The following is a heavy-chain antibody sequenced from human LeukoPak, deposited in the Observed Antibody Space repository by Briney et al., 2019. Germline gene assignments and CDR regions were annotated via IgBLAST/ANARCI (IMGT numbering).Heavy chain of an antibody. CDR3: AEGRAYYYGSGYFDY. Sequence: GGSLRLSCAASGFTFSSYAMSWVRQASGKGLEWVSAISGSGGSTYYADSVKGRFTISRDNSKNTLYLRMNSLRAEDTAVYYCAEGRAYYYGSGYFDYWGQGTLVTVSS. CDR1: GFTFSSYA. J-gene: IGHJ4*02. D-gene: IGHD3-10*01. CDR2: ISGSGGST. V-gene: IGHV3-23*01.